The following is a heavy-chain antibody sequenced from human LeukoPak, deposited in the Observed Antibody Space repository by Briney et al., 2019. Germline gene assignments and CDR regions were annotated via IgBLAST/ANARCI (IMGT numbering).Heavy chain of an antibody. CDR2: INPSGGST. Sequence: ASVRVSSTASGYTFTSDYMHWVRQAPGQGREWMGIINPSGGSTSYAQKFQGRVTMTRDTSTSTVYMELSSLRSEDTAVYYCAGHGGYSYGLDYWGQGTLVTVSS. CDR3: AGHGGYSYGLDY. CDR1: GYTFTSDY. V-gene: IGHV1-46*01. D-gene: IGHD5-18*01. J-gene: IGHJ4*02.